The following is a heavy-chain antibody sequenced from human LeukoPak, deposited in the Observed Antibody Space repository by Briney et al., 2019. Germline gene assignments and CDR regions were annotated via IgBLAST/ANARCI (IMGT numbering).Heavy chain of an antibody. Sequence: ASVKVSCKASGYTFTSYAMNWVRQAPGQGLEWMGWINTNTGNPTYAQGFTGRFVFSLDTSVSTAYLQISSLKAEDTAVYYCARGLKYITMIVVAGMDVWGQGTTVTVSS. J-gene: IGHJ6*02. V-gene: IGHV7-4-1*02. CDR3: ARGLKYITMIVVAGMDV. CDR2: INTNTGNP. D-gene: IGHD3-22*01. CDR1: GYTFTSYA.